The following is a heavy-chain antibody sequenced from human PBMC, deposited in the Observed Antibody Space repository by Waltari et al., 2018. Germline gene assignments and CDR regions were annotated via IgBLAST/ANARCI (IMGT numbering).Heavy chain of an antibody. CDR2: ISAYNGTT. J-gene: IGHJ5*02. D-gene: IGHD2-2*01. Sequence: QVQLVQSGAEVKKPGASVKVSCKASGYTFTSYGISWVRQAPGQGLEWMGWISAYNGTTNYAQKLQGRVTMTTDTSTSTAYMELRSLRSDDTAVYYCARDRGYCSSTSCPGGFDPWGQGTLVTVSS. V-gene: IGHV1-18*01. CDR3: ARDRGYCSSTSCPGGFDP. CDR1: GYTFTSYG.